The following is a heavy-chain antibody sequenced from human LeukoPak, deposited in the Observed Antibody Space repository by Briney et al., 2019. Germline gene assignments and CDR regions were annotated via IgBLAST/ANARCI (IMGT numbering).Heavy chain of an antibody. CDR1: GGSISGYY. CDR2: IYYSENT. V-gene: IGHV4-59*01. D-gene: IGHD2-2*01. J-gene: IGHJ4*02. Sequence: SETLSLTCTVSGGSISGYYWSWIRQPPGKELEWIGYIYYSENTNYNPSLESRVTISVDTSKNQFSLKLSSVTAADTAVYYCARGYCSSTSCLHFDYWGQGTLVTVSS. CDR3: ARGYCSSTSCLHFDY.